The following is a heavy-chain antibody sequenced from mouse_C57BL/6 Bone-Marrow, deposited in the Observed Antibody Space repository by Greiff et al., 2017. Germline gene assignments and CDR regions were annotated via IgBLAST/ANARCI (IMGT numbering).Heavy chain of an antibody. J-gene: IGHJ2*01. CDR1: GFNIKDDY. D-gene: IGHD2-5*01. V-gene: IGHV14-4*01. CDR3: TTGYYSNYVLFDY. Sequence: VQLKESGAELVRPGASVKLSCTASGFNIKDDYMHWVKQRPEQGLEWIGWIDPENGDTEYASKFQGKATITAYTSSNTAYLQLSSLTSEDTAVYYCTTGYYSNYVLFDYWGQGTTLTVSS. CDR2: IDPENGDT.